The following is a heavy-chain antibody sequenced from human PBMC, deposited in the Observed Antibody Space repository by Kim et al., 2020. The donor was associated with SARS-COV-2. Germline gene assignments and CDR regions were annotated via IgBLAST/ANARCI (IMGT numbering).Heavy chain of an antibody. D-gene: IGHD1-26*01. CDR3: ARGEVGAQEWWFDP. V-gene: IGHV1-69*04. CDR2: IIPILGIA. J-gene: IGHJ5*02. CDR1: GGTFSSYA. Sequence: SVKVSCKASGGTFSSYAISWVRQAPGQGLEWMGRIIPILGIANYAQKFQGRVTITADKSTSTAYMELSSLRSEDTAVYYCARGEVGAQEWWFDPWGQGTLVTVSS.